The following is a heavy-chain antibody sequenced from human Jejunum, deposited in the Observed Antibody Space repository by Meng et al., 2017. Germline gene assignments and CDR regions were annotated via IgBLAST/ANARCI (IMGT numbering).Heavy chain of an antibody. CDR3: TPTVSGYYYGWFDP. J-gene: IGHJ5*02. V-gene: IGHV3-11*04. CDR2: ISRSGGDI. CDR1: GFTFSDYY. Sequence: GGSLRLSCVVSGFTFSDYYMSWIRQAPGKGLEWVSYISRSGGDIYYADSVKGRFTISRDNARNSLYLQMNSLRAEDTAVYYCTPTVSGYYYGWFDPWGQGTLVTVSS. D-gene: IGHD3-22*01.